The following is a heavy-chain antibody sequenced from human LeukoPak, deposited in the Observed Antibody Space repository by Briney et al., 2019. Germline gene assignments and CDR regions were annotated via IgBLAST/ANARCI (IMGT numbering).Heavy chain of an antibody. J-gene: IGHJ4*02. V-gene: IGHV3-21*01. CDR1: GFTFSNFA. CDR2: IVGSSST. D-gene: IGHD6-13*01. Sequence: GGSLRLSCAASGFTFSNFAMTWVRQAPGKGLEWVSSIVGSSSTYYADSLKGRFTISRDNTKNSLYLQMNSLRAEDTAVYYCARIGAGSSRDYWGQGTLVTVSS. CDR3: ARIGAGSSRDY.